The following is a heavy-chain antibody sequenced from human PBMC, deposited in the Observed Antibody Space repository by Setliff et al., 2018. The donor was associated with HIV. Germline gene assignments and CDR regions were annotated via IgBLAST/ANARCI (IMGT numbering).Heavy chain of an antibody. CDR2: ISYDGSNK. V-gene: IGHV3-30*03. D-gene: IGHD2-8*02. CDR3: ARGTGGGDY. J-gene: IGHJ4*02. Sequence: GGSLRLSCAASGFSFSSYGMHWVRQAPGKGLEWVAVISYDGSNKYYADSVKGRFTISRNNAKGSVYLQMNSLRVEDTAVYYCARGTGGGDYWGQGTLVTVSS. CDR1: GFSFSSYG.